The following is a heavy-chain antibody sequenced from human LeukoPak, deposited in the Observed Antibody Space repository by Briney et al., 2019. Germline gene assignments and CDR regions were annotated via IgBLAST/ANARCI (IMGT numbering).Heavy chain of an antibody. CDR1: GFTFSSYG. V-gene: IGHV3-30*03. CDR3: ARVGIRGIAAAGNHGMDV. J-gene: IGHJ6*02. CDR2: ISYDGSNK. Sequence: PGGSLRLSCAASGFTFSSYGMHWVRQAPGKGLEWVAVISYDGSNKYYADSVKGRFTISRDNSKNTLYLQMNSLRAEDTAVYYCARVGIRGIAAAGNHGMDVWGQGTTVTVSS. D-gene: IGHD6-13*01.